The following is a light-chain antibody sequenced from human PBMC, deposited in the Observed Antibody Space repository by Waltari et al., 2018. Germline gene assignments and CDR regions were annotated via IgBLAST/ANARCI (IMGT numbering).Light chain of an antibody. Sequence: QSALHQPAYVSGSPGQPITISCPGTGRDVGGYNYASCSQQHPGKSPNLIIYDVSKRPSGVSNLFSGSKSGNTASLTISGLQAEDEADYYCSSYTRSSTSLVFGGGTKLTVL. CDR1: GRDVGGYNY. V-gene: IGLV2-14*01. J-gene: IGLJ3*02. CDR3: SSYTRSSTSLV. CDR2: DVS.